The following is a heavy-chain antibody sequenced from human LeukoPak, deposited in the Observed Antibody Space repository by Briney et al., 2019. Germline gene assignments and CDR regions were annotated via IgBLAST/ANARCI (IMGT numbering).Heavy chain of an antibody. CDR3: ARGVGYCSGGSCSRYNWFDP. CDR1: GGSISSYY. Sequence: SETLSLTCTVSGGSISSYYWSWIRQPPGKGLEWIGYIYYSGSTNYNPSLKSRVTISVDTSKNQFSLKLSSVTAADTAVYYCARGVGYCSGGSCSRYNWFDPWGQGTLVTVSS. J-gene: IGHJ5*02. D-gene: IGHD2-15*01. V-gene: IGHV4-59*01. CDR2: IYYSGST.